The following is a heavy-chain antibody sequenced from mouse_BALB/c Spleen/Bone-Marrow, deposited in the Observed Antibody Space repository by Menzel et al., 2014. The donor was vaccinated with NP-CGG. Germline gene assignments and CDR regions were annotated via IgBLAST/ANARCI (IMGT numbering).Heavy chain of an antibody. CDR3: ARRPWFAY. CDR2: INPGTGGT. V-gene: IGHV1-54*01. Sequence: VKLMESGAEQVRPGTSVKVSCKAAGYAFTYYLIDWVKQRPGQRPGQGLEWIGVINPGTGGTNYNEKFKGRATLTADNSSSTAYMQPSSLTSDDSAVYFCARRPWFAYWGQGTLVTVSA. CDR1: GYAFTYYL. J-gene: IGHJ3*01.